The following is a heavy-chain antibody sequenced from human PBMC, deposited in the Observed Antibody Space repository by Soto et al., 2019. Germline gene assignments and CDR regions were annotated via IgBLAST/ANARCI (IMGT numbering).Heavy chain of an antibody. D-gene: IGHD6-13*01. J-gene: IGHJ6*02. Sequence: SETLSLTCSVSGGSISSYYWSWIRQPPGKGLEWIGYIYYSGSTNYNPSLKSRVTISVDTSKNQFSLQLSSVTAADTAVYYCASLPLYSSSWYDYYYYYGMDVWGQGTTVTVSS. CDR3: ASLPLYSSSWYDYYYYYGMDV. V-gene: IGHV4-59*01. CDR1: GGSISSYY. CDR2: IYYSGST.